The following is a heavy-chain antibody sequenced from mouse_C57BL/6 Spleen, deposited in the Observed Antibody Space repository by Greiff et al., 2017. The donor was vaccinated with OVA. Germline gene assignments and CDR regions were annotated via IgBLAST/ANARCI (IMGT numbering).Heavy chain of an antibody. CDR2: IRLKSDNYAT. V-gene: IGHV6-3*01. Sequence: EVKLMESGGGLVQPGGSMKLSCVASGFTFSNYWMNWVRQSPEKGLEWVAQIRLKSDNYATHYAVSVKGRFTIARDDSKSSVDLQMNNLRAEDTGIYYCTASYYGSSAWFAYWGQGTLVTVSA. D-gene: IGHD1-1*01. CDR1: GFTFSNYW. J-gene: IGHJ3*01. CDR3: TASYYGSSAWFAY.